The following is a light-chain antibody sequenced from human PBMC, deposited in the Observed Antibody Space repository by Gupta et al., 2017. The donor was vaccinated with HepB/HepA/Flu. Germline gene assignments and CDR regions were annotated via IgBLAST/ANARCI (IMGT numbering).Light chain of an antibody. CDR3: AAWDDSLITWEV. J-gene: IGLJ2*01. CDR2: RND. CDR1: RSNIGYNY. Sequence: QSVLTQPPSASGAPGQRVTISCSGSRSNIGYNYVYWYQQLPGAAPKLLIYRNDQRPSGVPDRFSASKSGTSASLVISGLRSEDEADYYCAAWDDSLITWEVFGGGTKLTVL. V-gene: IGLV1-47*01.